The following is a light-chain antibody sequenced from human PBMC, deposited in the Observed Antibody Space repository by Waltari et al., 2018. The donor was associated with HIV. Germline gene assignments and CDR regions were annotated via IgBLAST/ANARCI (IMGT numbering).Light chain of an antibody. CDR3: SSYAGSNNRWV. V-gene: IGLV2-8*01. CDR1: SSDVGGYNF. J-gene: IGLJ3*02. Sequence: QSALTQPPSASGSPGQSVTISCTGTSSDVGGYNFVPWYHQHPGKAPKLMIYAVSKRPSGVPDRFSGSKSGSTASLTVSGLQAEDEADYYCSSYAGSNNRWVFGGGTKLTVL. CDR2: AVS.